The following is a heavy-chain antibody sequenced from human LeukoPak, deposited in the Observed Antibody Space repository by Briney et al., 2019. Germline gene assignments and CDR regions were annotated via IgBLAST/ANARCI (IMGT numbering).Heavy chain of an antibody. CDR2: ISSSGNT. CDR1: GGSPSSGNYY. D-gene: IGHD3-3*01. J-gene: IGHJ4*02. CDR3: ARLGAGPTYYDFWSGYSSFYFDY. V-gene: IGHV4-39*02. Sequence: SETLSLTCTVSGGSPSSGNYYWGWIRQPPGKGLEWIGGISSSGNTYYNPSLKSRITIFIDTSKNHFSLKLSSVSAADTAVYYCARLGAGPTYYDFWSGYSSFYFDYWGQGTLVTVSS.